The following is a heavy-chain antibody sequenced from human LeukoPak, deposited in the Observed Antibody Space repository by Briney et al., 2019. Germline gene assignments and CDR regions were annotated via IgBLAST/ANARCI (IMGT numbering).Heavy chain of an antibody. CDR1: GGSISSYY. CDR2: IWNSVST. J-gene: IGHJ6*02. CDR3: ARTAAAGKGNYYYGMDV. D-gene: IGHD6-13*01. V-gene: IGHV4-59*01. Sequence: SETLSLTCTVSGGSISSYYWSGIRQPPGKGLEWIGYIWNSVSTSYNPSLQSRVTISVDTSKSQLSLKLNSATAADTAVYYCARTAAAGKGNYYYGMDVWGQGTTVSVSS.